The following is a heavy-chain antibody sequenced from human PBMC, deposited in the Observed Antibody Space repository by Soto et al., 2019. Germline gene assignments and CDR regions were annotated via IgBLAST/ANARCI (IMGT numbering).Heavy chain of an antibody. D-gene: IGHD1-26*01. CDR1: GFSFGAFG. J-gene: IGHJ4*02. CDR3: ATDHSIVVDVQWKHHFDY. Sequence: QVQLVESWGGVVQPGKSLTLSCAASGFSFGAFGMHWVRQAPGRGMEYVAVIGHAGRSENYADSVKGRLTISRDNSKNTLYLQMNCLTAEDTAVYYCATDHSIVVDVQWKHHFDYWGQGTLVTVSS. V-gene: IGHV3-33*01. CDR2: IGHAGRSE.